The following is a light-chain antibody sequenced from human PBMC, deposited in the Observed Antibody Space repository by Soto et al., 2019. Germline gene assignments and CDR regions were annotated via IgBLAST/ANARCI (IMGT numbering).Light chain of an antibody. CDR3: QQYGRSRT. J-gene: IGKJ1*01. CDR2: GAS. V-gene: IGKV3-20*01. CDR1: QSVTSNY. Sequence: EVLLTQSPCTLSLSPGERATLSCRASQSVTSNYLAWHQQRPGLAPRLLIYGASSRATGIPDRLSGSGSGTVFTLTISRMEPEDFAVYYCQQYGRSRTFGQGTKVDIK.